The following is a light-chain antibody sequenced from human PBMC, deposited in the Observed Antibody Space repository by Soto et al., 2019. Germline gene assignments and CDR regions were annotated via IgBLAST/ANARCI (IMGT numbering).Light chain of an antibody. V-gene: IGLV2-14*01. Sequence: QSVLTQPASVSGSPGQSITISCTGTSSDVGGYNSVSWYQPHPGKAPKLMIYDVSNRHSGVSNRFSGSKSGNTASLTISGLQAEDEADYYCSSYTSISTLYVFGTGTKLTVL. CDR1: SSDVGGYNS. CDR2: DVS. J-gene: IGLJ1*01. CDR3: SSYTSISTLYV.